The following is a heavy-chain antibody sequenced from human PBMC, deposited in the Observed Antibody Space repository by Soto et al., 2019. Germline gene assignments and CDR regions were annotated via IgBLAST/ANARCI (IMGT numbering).Heavy chain of an antibody. V-gene: IGHV4-30-4*01. CDR2: LYFNGGT. D-gene: IGHD6-13*01. J-gene: IGHJ5*02. CDR1: GGPINSPDYY. CDR3: ARGISKYSSWYEPNTWFDA. Sequence: QVQLQESGPGLVKPSQTLSLTCNVSGGPINSPDYYWSWIRQSPGKGLEWIGYLYFNGGTQYNPSLRTPVSRSLDTSKKHFSLKMRSVTAADTAVYYCARGISKYSSWYEPNTWFDAWGQGALVTVSS.